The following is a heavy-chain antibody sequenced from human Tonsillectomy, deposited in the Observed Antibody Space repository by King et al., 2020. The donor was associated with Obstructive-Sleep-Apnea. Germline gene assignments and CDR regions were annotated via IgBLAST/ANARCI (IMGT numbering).Heavy chain of an antibody. D-gene: IGHD1-1*01. Sequence: HLQLQESGPGLVKPSETLSLTCTVSGGSISSSSYYWGWIRQPPGKGLEWIGSIYYSGSTYYNPSLKSRVTISVDTSKNQFSLKLRFVTAADTAVYYCARDPYSYFDYWGQGTLVTGSS. CDR2: IYYSGST. V-gene: IGHV4-39*07. J-gene: IGHJ4*02. CDR1: GGSISSSSYY. CDR3: ARDPYSYFDY.